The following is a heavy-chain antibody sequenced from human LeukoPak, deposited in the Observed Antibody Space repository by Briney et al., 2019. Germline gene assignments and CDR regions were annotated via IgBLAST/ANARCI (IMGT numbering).Heavy chain of an antibody. V-gene: IGHV3-48*03. D-gene: IGHD3-22*01. CDR1: GFTFRSYE. CDR2: ISSSGSTF. Sequence: GGSLRLSCAASGFTFRSYEMNWVRQAPGKGLEWVSYISSSGSTFYYPDSVKGRFTVSRDNAKNSLYLQMNSLRAEDTAVYYCAKDRAYYSDSSGYYLVRAYDYWGQGTLVTVSS. J-gene: IGHJ4*02. CDR3: AKDRAYYSDSSGYYLVRAYDY.